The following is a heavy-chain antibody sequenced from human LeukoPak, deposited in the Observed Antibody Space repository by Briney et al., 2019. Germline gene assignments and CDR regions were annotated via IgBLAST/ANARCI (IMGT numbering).Heavy chain of an antibody. V-gene: IGHV3-48*02. D-gene: IGHD2-8*01. CDR3: AKNAQYAFDI. Sequence: GGSLRLSCAASGFTFSSYAMSWVRQAPGKGLEWVSYISSGSSTINYADSVKGRFTVSRDNAKNSLYLQMNSLRDEDTALYYCAKNAQYAFDIWGQGTMVTVSS. J-gene: IGHJ3*02. CDR2: ISSGSSTI. CDR1: GFTFSSYA.